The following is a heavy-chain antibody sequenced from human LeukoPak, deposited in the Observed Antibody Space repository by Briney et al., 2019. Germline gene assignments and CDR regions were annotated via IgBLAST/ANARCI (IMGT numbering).Heavy chain of an antibody. J-gene: IGHJ4*02. CDR1: GFTFDDYA. Sequence: GGSLRLSCAASGFTFDDYAMHWVRQAPGKGLEWVSGISWNSGSIGYADSVKGRFTISRDNAKNSLYLQMNSLRAEDTALYYCAKDMAAHYYGSGSYWDWGQGTLVTVSS. CDR2: ISWNSGSI. CDR3: AKDMAAHYYGSGSYWD. D-gene: IGHD3-10*01. V-gene: IGHV3-9*01.